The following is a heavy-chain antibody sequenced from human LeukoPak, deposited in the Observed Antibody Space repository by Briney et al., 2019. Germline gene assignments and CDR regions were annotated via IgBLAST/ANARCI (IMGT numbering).Heavy chain of an antibody. CDR1: GGSISSGSYY. CDR3: ARGLVGVYDAFDI. D-gene: IGHD1-26*01. Sequence: PSETLSLTRTVSGGSISSGSYYWSWIRQPAGKGLEWIGRIYTSGSTNYNPSLKSRVTISVDTSKNQFSLKLSSVTAADTAVYYCARGLVGVYDAFDIWGQGTMVTVSS. V-gene: IGHV4-61*02. J-gene: IGHJ3*02. CDR2: IYTSGST.